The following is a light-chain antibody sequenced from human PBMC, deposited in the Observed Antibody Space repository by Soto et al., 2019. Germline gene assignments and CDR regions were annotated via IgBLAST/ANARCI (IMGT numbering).Light chain of an antibody. Sequence: DIQMTQSPSTLSASVGDMVTITCRASQSISRYLAWYQHKPGKAPNLLIYKASNLQSGVPSRFSGSGSGTEFTLTISSLQPDDFASYDCQQYSSYWTFGQGTKVEIK. CDR2: KAS. J-gene: IGKJ1*01. CDR1: QSISRY. CDR3: QQYSSYWT. V-gene: IGKV1-5*03.